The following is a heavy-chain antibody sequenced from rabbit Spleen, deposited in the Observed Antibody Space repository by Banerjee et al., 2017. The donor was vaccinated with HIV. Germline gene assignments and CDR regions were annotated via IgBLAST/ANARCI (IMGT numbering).Heavy chain of an antibody. J-gene: IGHJ4*01. CDR3: VRDLTGVIGWNFKL. Sequence: QSLEESGGDLVKPGASLTLTCTASGVSFSSSSYMCWVRQAPGKGLEWIACIDIGSSGFTYFASWAKGRFTVSKASSTTVTLQMTSLTAADTATYFCVRDLTGVIGWNFKLWGQGTLVTVS. V-gene: IGHV1S40*01. CDR1: GVSFSSSSY. D-gene: IGHD1-1*01. CDR2: IDIGSSGFT.